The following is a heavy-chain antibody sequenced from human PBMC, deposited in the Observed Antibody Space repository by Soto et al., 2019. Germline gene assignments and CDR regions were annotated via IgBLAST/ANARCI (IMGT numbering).Heavy chain of an antibody. CDR2: ISAYNGNT. Sequence: ASVKVSCKASGYSFSNDGINWVRQAPGQGLEWMGWISAYNGNTEYAQNFQGRVTMTTDTSTSTAYMELRSLRSDDTAVYSCARGGPTSADYYYGMDVWGLGTTVTVSS. CDR3: ARGGPTSADYYYGMDV. V-gene: IGHV1-18*01. CDR1: GYSFSNDG. D-gene: IGHD3-10*01. J-gene: IGHJ6*02.